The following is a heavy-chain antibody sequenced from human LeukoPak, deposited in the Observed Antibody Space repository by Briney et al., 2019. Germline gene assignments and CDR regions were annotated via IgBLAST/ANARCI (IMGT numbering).Heavy chain of an antibody. J-gene: IGHJ3*02. CDR3: ARGEGGSYSGGDAFDI. V-gene: IGHV1-69*06. Sequence: SVKVSCKASGGAFSSYAISWVRQAPGQGLELMGGIIPIFGTANYAQKFQGRVTITADKSTSTAYMELSSLRSEDTAVYYCARGEGGSYSGGDAFDIWGQGTMVTVSS. CDR2: IIPIFGTA. CDR1: GGAFSSYA. D-gene: IGHD1-26*01.